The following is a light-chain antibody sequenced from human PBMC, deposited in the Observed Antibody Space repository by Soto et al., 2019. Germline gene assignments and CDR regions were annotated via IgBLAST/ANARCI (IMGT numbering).Light chain of an antibody. CDR1: SSDVGNSNG. CDR3: SSYTSSSTYV. J-gene: IGLJ1*01. V-gene: IGLV2-18*02. Sequence: QSALTQPPSVSGSPGQSVAISCTGTSSDVGNSNGVSWYQQAPGTAPKLMIYDVTNRPSGVPDRFSGSKSGNTASLTISGLQAEDAADYYCSSYTSSSTYVFGTGTKLTVL. CDR2: DVT.